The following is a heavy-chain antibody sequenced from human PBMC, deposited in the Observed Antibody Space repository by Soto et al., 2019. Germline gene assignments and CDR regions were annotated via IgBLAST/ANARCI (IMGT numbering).Heavy chain of an antibody. D-gene: IGHD4-4*01. CDR1: GYTFTSYY. CDR3: ARDLPYSNGNYYYYYYGMDV. V-gene: IGHV1-46*01. Sequence: ASVKVSCKASGYTFTSYYMHWVRQAPGQGLEWMGIINPSGGSTSYAQKFQGRVTMTRDTSTSTVYMELSSLRSEDTAVYYCARDLPYSNGNYYYYYYGMDVWGQGTTVTVPS. CDR2: INPSGGST. J-gene: IGHJ6*02.